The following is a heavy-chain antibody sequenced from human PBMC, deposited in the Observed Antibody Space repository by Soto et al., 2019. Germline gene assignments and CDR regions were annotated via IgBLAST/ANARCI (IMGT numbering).Heavy chain of an antibody. Sequence: PSETPSLTCTVSGGSISSSSYYWGWLRQPPGKGLEWIGSIYYSGSTYYNPSLKSRVTISVDTSKNQFSLKLSSVTAADTAVYYCASPKIAFYNWFDPWGRGTLVTVSS. D-gene: IGHD3-3*02. J-gene: IGHJ5*02. CDR1: GGSISSSSYY. CDR3: ASPKIAFYNWFDP. CDR2: IYYSGST. V-gene: IGHV4-39*01.